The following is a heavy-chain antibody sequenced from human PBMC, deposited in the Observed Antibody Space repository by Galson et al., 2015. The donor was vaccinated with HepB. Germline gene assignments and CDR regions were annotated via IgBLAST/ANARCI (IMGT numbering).Heavy chain of an antibody. Sequence: SVKVSCKASGYTFTSYGMHWVRQAPGQRLEWMGWINAGNGNTKYSQKFQGRVTITRDTSASTAYMELSSLRSEDTAVYYCARVRAVAGRELYYYYYGMDVWGQGTTVTVSS. CDR2: INAGNGNT. D-gene: IGHD6-19*01. V-gene: IGHV1-3*01. CDR1: GYTFTSYG. CDR3: ARVRAVAGRELYYYYYGMDV. J-gene: IGHJ6*02.